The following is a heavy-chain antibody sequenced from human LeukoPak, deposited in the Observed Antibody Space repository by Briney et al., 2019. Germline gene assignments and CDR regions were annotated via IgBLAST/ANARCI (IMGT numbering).Heavy chain of an antibody. J-gene: IGHJ5*02. CDR3: ARYYGSGGYTHPNWVGP. V-gene: IGHV1-18*01. CDR1: VYTFTSYG. CDR2: ISAYNGNT. D-gene: IGHD3-10*01. Sequence: GASVKVSFKASVYTFTSYGISWVRQAPGQGLEWMGWISAYNGNTNYAQKLQDRVTMTTDTSTSTAYMELRSLRSDDAAVYYCARYYGSGGYTHPNWVGPWGQGTLVTVSS.